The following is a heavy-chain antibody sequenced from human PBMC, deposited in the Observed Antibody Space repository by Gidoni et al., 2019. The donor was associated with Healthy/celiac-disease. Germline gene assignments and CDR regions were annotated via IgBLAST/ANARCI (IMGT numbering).Heavy chain of an antibody. CDR2: IKHSGST. D-gene: IGHD6-19*01. CDR1: GGSSSGYY. V-gene: IGHV4-34*01. Sequence: QVQLQQWGAGLLKPSETLSLTCAVYGGSSSGYYWSWIRQPPGKGLEWIGEIKHSGSTNYNPSLKSRVTISVDTSKNQFSLKLSSVTAADTAVYYCARGGYEYRGWPYDYWGQGTLVTVSS. CDR3: ARGGYEYRGWPYDY. J-gene: IGHJ4*02.